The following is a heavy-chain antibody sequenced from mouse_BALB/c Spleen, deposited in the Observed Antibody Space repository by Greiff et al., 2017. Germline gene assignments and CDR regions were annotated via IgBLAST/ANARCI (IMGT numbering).Heavy chain of an antibody. CDR2: INPYNDGT. CDR1: GYTFTSYV. V-gene: IGHV1-14*01. D-gene: IGHD2-14*01. CDR3: ARATNRYDRRVYAMDY. Sequence: EVQLQQSGPELVKPGASVKMSCKASGYTFTSYVMHWVKQKPGQGLEWIGYINPYNDGTKYNEKFKGKATLTSDKSSSTAYMELSSLTSEDSAVYYCARATNRYDRRVYAMDYWGQGTSVTVSS. J-gene: IGHJ4*01.